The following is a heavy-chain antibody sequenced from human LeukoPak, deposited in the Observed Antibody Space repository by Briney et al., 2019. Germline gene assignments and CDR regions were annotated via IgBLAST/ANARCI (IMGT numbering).Heavy chain of an antibody. CDR3: ARQRGYYYDSSGSTYNWFDP. CDR1: GGSISSYY. V-gene: IGHV4-59*08. D-gene: IGHD3-22*01. J-gene: IGHJ5*02. Sequence: MASETLSLTCTVSGGSISSYYWSWIRQPPGKGLEWIGYIYYSGSTNYNPSLKSRVTISVDTSKNQFSLKLSSVTAADTAVYYCARQRGYYYDSSGSTYNWFDPWGQGTLVTVSS. CDR2: IYYSGST.